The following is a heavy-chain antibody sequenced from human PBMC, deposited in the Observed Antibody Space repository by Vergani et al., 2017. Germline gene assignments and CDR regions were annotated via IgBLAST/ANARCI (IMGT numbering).Heavy chain of an antibody. Sequence: QVQLQESGPGLVKPSETLSLTCTVSGGSISSGSYYWSWIRQPAGKGLEWIGRIYTSGSTNYNPSLKSRVTMSVDTSKNQFSLKLSSVTAADTAVYYCARVLDDDVWGSDRFSHQYGMDVWGQGTTVTVSS. CDR3: ARVLDDDVWGSDRFSHQYGMDV. V-gene: IGHV4-61*02. D-gene: IGHD3-16*02. J-gene: IGHJ6*02. CDR1: GGSISSGSYY. CDR2: IYTSGST.